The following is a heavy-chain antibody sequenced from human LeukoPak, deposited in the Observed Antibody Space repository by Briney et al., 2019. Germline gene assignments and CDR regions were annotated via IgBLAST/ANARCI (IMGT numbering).Heavy chain of an antibody. V-gene: IGHV4-4*07. J-gene: IGHJ3*02. Sequence: SETLSLTCTVSGGSISSYYWSWIRQPAGKGLEWIGRIYTSGSTNYNPSLKSRVTMSADTSKNQFSLKLSSVTAADTAVYYCARVSTYYYDSSGYYGAAFDIWGQGTMVTVSS. D-gene: IGHD3-22*01. CDR1: GGSISSYY. CDR3: ARVSTYYYDSSGYYGAAFDI. CDR2: IYTSGST.